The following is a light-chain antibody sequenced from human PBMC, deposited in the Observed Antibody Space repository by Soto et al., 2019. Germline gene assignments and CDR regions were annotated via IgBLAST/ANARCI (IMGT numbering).Light chain of an antibody. V-gene: IGLV2-14*03. Sequence: QSALTQPASVSGSPGQSIAISCTGTSSDVGGYNHVSWYQHHPGEAPKLVIYDVSSRPSGVSDRFSGSKSVNTASLTISGLQAEDEADYYCSSYTSAYSYVFGTGTKLTVL. J-gene: IGLJ1*01. CDR1: SSDVGGYNH. CDR3: SSYTSAYSYV. CDR2: DVS.